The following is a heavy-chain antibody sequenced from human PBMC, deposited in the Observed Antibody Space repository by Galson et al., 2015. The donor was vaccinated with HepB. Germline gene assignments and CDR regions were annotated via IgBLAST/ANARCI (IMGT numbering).Heavy chain of an antibody. V-gene: IGHV3-33*01. CDR1: GFTFSSYG. D-gene: IGHD3-16*01. CDR2: IWYDGSNK. J-gene: IGHJ4*02. CDR3: ARGKTLRAYYFDY. Sequence: SLRLSCAASGFTFSSYGMHWVRQAPGKGLEWVAVIWYDGSNKYYADSVKGRFTISRDNSKNTLYLQMNSLRAEDTAVYYCARGKTLRAYYFDYWGQGTLVTVSS.